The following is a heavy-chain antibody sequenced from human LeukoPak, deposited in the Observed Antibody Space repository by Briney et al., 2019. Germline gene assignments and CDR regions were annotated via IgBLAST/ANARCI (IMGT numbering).Heavy chain of an antibody. CDR2: ISWNSGSV. J-gene: IGHJ4*02. D-gene: IGHD5-18*01. Sequence: PGGSLRLSCAASGFIFDDYAMHWVRQAPGKGLEWVSGISWNSGSVAYADSVKGRFTISRDNAKNSLYLQMNSLRAEDTAFYYCAKSRTAFFSYGHFLDSWGQGTLVTVSS. CDR1: GFIFDDYA. V-gene: IGHV3-9*01. CDR3: AKSRTAFFSYGHFLDS.